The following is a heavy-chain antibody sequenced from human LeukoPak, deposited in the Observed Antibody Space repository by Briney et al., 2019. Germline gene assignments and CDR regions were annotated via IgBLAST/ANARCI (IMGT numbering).Heavy chain of an antibody. CDR2: ISADNGNT. D-gene: IGHD3-10*01. CDR3: ARIQKGILELLWFGDY. Sequence: ASVKVSCKASGYTFSSYAISWVRQAPGQGLEWMGWISADNGNTNYAQKLQGRVTMTTDTSTSTAYMELRSLRSDDTAVYYCARIQKGILELLWFGDYWGQGTLVTVSS. V-gene: IGHV1-18*04. J-gene: IGHJ4*02. CDR1: GYTFSSYA.